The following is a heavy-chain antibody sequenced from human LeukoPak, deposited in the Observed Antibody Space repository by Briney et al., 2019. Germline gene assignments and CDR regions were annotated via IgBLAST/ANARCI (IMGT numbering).Heavy chain of an antibody. V-gene: IGHV1-2*04. Sequence: GASVKVSCKASGYTFTGYYMHWVRQAPGRGLEWMGWINPNSGGTNYAQKFQGWVTMTRDTSISTAYMELSRLRSDDTAVYYCARGSDIVVVPAAGPFDYWGQGTLVAVSS. CDR3: ARGSDIVVVPAAGPFDY. D-gene: IGHD2-2*01. CDR1: GYTFTGYY. CDR2: INPNSGGT. J-gene: IGHJ4*02.